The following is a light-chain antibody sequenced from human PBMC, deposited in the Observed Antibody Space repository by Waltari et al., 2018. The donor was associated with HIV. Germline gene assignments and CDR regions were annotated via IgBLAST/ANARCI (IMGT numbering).Light chain of an antibody. CDR2: EDT. J-gene: IGLJ3*02. CDR3: QCFDSVDWV. CDR1: GGSITTSY. V-gene: IGLV6-57*03. Sequence: FMLIQPHSVSESPGKTVTISCTRSGGSITTSYVQWYQHRPGSAPTTVIYEDTQRPSGVPVRFSGSIDRSSNSASLTISGLKTEDEADYYCQCFDSVDWVFGGGTRLTVL.